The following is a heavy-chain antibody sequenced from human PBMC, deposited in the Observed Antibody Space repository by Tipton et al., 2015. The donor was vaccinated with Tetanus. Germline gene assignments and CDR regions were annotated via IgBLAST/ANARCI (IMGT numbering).Heavy chain of an antibody. V-gene: IGHV4-31*03. CDR3: ASWYCDYVRWFDP. Sequence: TLSLTCTVSGGSISSYYWSWIRQHPGKGLEWIGYIYYSGSTYYNPSLKSRVTISVDTSKNQFSLKLSSVTAADTAVYYCASWYCDYVRWFDPWGQGTLVTVSS. CDR1: GGSISSYY. D-gene: IGHD4-17*01. CDR2: IYYSGST. J-gene: IGHJ5*02.